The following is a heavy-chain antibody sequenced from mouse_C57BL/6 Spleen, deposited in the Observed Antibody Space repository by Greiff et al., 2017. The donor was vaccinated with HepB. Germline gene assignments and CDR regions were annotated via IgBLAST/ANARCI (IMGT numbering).Heavy chain of an antibody. CDR2: IYPGDGDT. V-gene: IGHV1-80*01. CDR1: GYAFSSNW. D-gene: IGHD2-4*01. CDR3: ARDDYDFDY. Sequence: VQLQQSGAELVKPGASVKISCKASGYAFSSNWMNWVKQRPGKGLEGIGQIYPGDGDTNYNGKFKGKATLTADKSSSTAYMQLSSLTSEDSAVYFCARDDYDFDYWGQGTTLTVSS. J-gene: IGHJ2*01.